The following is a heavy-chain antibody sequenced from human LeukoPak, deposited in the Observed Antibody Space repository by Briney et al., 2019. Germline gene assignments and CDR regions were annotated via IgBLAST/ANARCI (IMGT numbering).Heavy chain of an antibody. Sequence: PSETLSLTCTVSGYSISSGYYWGWIRQPPGKGLEWIGSIYHSGRTYYNPSLKSRVTISVDTSKNQFSLKLSSVTAADTAVYYCARDPSIVVVPAAILGFGWFDPWGQGTLVTVSS. CDR2: IYHSGRT. D-gene: IGHD2-2*02. CDR1: GYSISSGYY. V-gene: IGHV4-38-2*02. J-gene: IGHJ5*02. CDR3: ARDPSIVVVPAAILGFGWFDP.